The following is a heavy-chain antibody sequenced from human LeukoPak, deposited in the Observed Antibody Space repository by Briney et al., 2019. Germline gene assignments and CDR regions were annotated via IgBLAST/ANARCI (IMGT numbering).Heavy chain of an antibody. CDR1: GFTFSSYA. Sequence: TGGSLRLSCAASGFTFSSYAMSWVRQAPGKGLEWVSAISGSGGSTYYADSVKGRFTISRDNSKNTLYLQMNSLRAEDTAVYYCAKDWDLLTGDLGDYWGQGTLVTVSS. V-gene: IGHV3-23*01. CDR3: AKDWDLLTGDLGDY. CDR2: ISGSGGST. J-gene: IGHJ4*02. D-gene: IGHD7-27*01.